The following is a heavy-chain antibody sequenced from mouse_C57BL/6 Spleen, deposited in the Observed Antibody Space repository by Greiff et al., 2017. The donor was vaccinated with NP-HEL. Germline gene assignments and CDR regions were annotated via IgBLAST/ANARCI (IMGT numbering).Heavy chain of an antibody. J-gene: IGHJ3*01. CDR3: AREDDYDWFAY. D-gene: IGHD2-4*01. V-gene: IGHV1-18*01. CDR2: INPNNGGT. Sequence: VQLKESGPELVKPGASVKIPCKASGYTFTDYNMDWVKQSHGKSLEWIGDINPNNGGTIYNQKFKGKATLTVDKASSTAYMELRSLTSEDTAVYYCAREDDYDWFAYWGQGTLVTVSA. CDR1: GYTFTDYN.